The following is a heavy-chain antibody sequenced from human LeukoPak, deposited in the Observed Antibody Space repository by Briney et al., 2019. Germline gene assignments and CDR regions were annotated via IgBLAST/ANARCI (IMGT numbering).Heavy chain of an antibody. CDR2: ISTYNGNT. CDR1: VQTVSIYR. Sequence: ASVKVSCKTTVQTVSIYRITWVRQSPGQGLEWMGWISTYNGNTDYAQKFRGRISMSADTSTNTAYMELRILRPDDTAIYYCATEKIGWLDPWGQGTLVTVPS. D-gene: IGHD5-12*01. V-gene: IGHV1-18*01. CDR3: ATEKIGWLDP. J-gene: IGHJ5*02.